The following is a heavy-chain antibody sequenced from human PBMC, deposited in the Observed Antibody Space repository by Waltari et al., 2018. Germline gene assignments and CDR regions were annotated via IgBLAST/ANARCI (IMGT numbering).Heavy chain of an antibody. V-gene: IGHV4-34*01. D-gene: IGHD6-13*01. J-gene: IGHJ4*02. Sequence: QVQLQQWGAGLLKPSETLSLTCAVYGGSFSGYYWSWIRQPPGKGLEWIGEINHSGSTNYNPALKSRVTISVDTSKNQFSLKLSSVTAADTAVYYCARGPRFGQQLTLFDYWGQGTLVTVSS. CDR2: INHSGST. CDR3: ARGPRFGQQLTLFDY. CDR1: GGSFSGYY.